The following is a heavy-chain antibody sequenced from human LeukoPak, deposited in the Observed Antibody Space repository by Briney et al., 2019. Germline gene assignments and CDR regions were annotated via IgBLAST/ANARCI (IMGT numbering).Heavy chain of an antibody. V-gene: IGHV1-2*02. D-gene: IGHD3-22*01. CDR2: INPNSGGT. CDR1: GYTFTGYY. Sequence: ASVKVSCKASGYTFTGYYMHWVRQAPGQGLEWMGWINPNSGGTNYAQKFQGRVTMTRDTSISTAYMELSRLRSDDTAVYYCARDYYYDSSGYYLHYYGMDVWGQGTTVTVSS. J-gene: IGHJ6*02. CDR3: ARDYYYDSSGYYLHYYGMDV.